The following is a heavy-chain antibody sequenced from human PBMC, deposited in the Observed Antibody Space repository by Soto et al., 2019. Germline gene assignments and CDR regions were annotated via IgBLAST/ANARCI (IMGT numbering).Heavy chain of an antibody. CDR3: ARVYCSGGSCYGIDY. J-gene: IGHJ4*02. D-gene: IGHD2-15*01. CDR2: IEPSGGSK. Sequence: APVKVSCKASGYTFTSCYMHWVRQAPGQGLEWMGVIEPSGGSKSYTQKFQDRITMTRDTSTSTVYMELSSLRSEDTAVYYCARVYCSGGSCYGIDYWGQGTLVTVSS. CDR1: GYTFTSCY. V-gene: IGHV1-46*01.